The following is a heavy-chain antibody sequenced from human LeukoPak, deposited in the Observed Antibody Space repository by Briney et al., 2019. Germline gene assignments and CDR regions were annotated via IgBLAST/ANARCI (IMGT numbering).Heavy chain of an antibody. D-gene: IGHD5-12*01. CDR3: ARDPEKPGGYSGYDIAYYYGMDV. Sequence: TGGSLRLSCAASGFTFSSDWMHWVRQAPGKGLVWVSLINSDGSSTSYADSVKGRSTISRDNAKNTLYLQMNSLRAEDTAVYYCARDPEKPGGYSGYDIAYYYGMDVWGQGTTVTVSS. CDR2: INSDGSST. CDR1: GFTFSSDW. J-gene: IGHJ6*02. V-gene: IGHV3-74*01.